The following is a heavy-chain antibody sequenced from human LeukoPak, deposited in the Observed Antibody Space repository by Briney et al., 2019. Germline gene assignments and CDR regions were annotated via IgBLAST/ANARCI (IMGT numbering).Heavy chain of an antibody. D-gene: IGHD5-18*01. V-gene: IGHV1-2*02. CDR2: INPNSGGT. CDR1: GYTFTGYY. J-gene: IGHJ4*02. Sequence: ASVKVSCKASGYTFTGYYMHWVRQAPGQGLEGMGWINPNSGGTNYAQKFQGRVTMTRDTSISTAYMELSRLRSDDTAVYYCARVEPEQLWHFDYWGQGTLVTVSS. CDR3: ARVEPEQLWHFDY.